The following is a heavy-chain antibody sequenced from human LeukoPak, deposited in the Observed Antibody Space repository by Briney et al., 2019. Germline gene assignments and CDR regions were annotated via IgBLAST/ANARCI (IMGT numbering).Heavy chain of an antibody. CDR1: GYTFTIYG. CDR2: INPSGVSA. V-gene: IGHV1-46*01. Sequence: ASVKVSCKPSGYTFTIYGLSWVRQSPGQGREWMGIINPSGVSASYAQKFHHRVTMTRDISTSTVNIHLSSLRAEDTTSDECSRGLWFGTGVDYSGQGTLVSASP. J-gene: IGHJ4*02. CDR3: SRGLWFGTGVDY. D-gene: IGHD3-10*01.